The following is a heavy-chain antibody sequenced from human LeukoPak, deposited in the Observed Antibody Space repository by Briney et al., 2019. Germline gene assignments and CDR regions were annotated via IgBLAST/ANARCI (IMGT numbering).Heavy chain of an antibody. V-gene: IGHV1-69*04. J-gene: IGHJ5*02. D-gene: IGHD2-15*01. CDR3: ARDRVVVAVNWFDP. CDR1: GGTFSSYA. CDR2: IIPIFGIA. Sequence: ASVKASCKASGGTFSSYAISWVRQAPGQGLEWMGRIIPIFGIANYAQKFQGRVTITADKSTSTAYMELSSLRSEDTAVYYCARDRVVVAVNWFDPWGQGTLVTVSS.